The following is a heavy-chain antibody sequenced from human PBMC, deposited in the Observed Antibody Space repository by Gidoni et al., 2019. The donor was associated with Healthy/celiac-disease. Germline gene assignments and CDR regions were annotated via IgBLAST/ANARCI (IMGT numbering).Heavy chain of an antibody. Sequence: QVQLQQWGAGLLKPSETLALTCAVYGGSFSGYYWSWIRQRPGKGLEWIGEIKHSGSTNYHPSLKCRVTRSVDTSKNQFSLKLSSVTAADTAVYYCAVGYYYYGMDVWGQGTTVTVSS. CDR1: GGSFSGYY. CDR3: AVGYYYYGMDV. V-gene: IGHV4-34*01. CDR2: IKHSGST. J-gene: IGHJ6*02.